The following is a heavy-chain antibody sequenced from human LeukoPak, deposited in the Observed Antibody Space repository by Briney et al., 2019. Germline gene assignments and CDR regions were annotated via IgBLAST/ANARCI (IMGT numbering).Heavy chain of an antibody. V-gene: IGHV1-2*02. D-gene: IGHD3-22*01. J-gene: IGHJ6*02. CDR3: ARDYDSSGYYLYYYCGMDV. Sequence: ASVKVSCKASGYTFTGYYMHSVRPAPGQGLEWMGWINPNSGGTNYAQKFQGRVTMTRDTSISTAYMELSRLRSDDTAVYYCARDYDSSGYYLYYYCGMDVWGQGTTVTVSS. CDR2: INPNSGGT. CDR1: GYTFTGYY.